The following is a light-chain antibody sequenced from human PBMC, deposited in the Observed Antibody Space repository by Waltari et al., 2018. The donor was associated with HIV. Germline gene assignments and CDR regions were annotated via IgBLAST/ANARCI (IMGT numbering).Light chain of an antibody. V-gene: IGLV1-44*01. J-gene: IGLJ2*01. Sequence: SALTQPPSASGTPGQRVTISCSGGRSNIGSNAVSWYHQVPGTAPKLLIYKNNQRPSGVPDRFSGSKSGTSASLAISGLQSEDEADYFCAAWDDNLDAALFGGGTKLTVL. CDR1: RSNIGSNA. CDR2: KNN. CDR3: AAWDDNLDAAL.